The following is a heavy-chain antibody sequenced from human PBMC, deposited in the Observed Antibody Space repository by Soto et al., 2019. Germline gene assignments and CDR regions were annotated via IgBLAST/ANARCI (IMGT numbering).Heavy chain of an antibody. CDR2: ISWNSGNI. Sequence: GGSLRLSCAVSGFTFHNYAMHWVRQAPGKGLEWVAGISWNSGNIDFGDSVKGRFTISRDNAKNSLYLQMNSLRPEDTAVYYCAKDSYDSLTGYNNWLDPWGQGNLVTFSS. J-gene: IGHJ5*02. CDR1: GFTFHNYA. D-gene: IGHD3-9*01. CDR3: AKDSYDSLTGYNNWLDP. V-gene: IGHV3-9*01.